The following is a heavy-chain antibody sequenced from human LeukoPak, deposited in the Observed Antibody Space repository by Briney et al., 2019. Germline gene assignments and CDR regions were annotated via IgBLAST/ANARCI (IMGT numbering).Heavy chain of an antibody. CDR1: GFTFSSYW. D-gene: IGHD3-9*01. J-gene: IGHJ4*02. V-gene: IGHV3-74*01. CDR2: INSDGSST. CDR3: AKGSVRSILIGYFDY. Sequence: GGSLRLSCAASGFTFSSYWMHWVRQAPGKGLVWVSRINSDGSSTSYADSVKGRFTISRDNAKNTLYLQMNSLRAEDTAVYYCAKGSVRSILIGYFDYWGQGTLVTVSS.